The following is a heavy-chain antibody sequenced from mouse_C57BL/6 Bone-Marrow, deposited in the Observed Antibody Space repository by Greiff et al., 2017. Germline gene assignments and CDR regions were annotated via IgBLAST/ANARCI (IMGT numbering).Heavy chain of an antibody. CDR2: ISYDGSN. V-gene: IGHV3-6*01. CDR3: GRGDYGGTGYFGV. J-gene: IGHJ1*03. Sequence: EVKLVESGPGLVKPSQSLSLTCSVTGYSITSGYYWYWIRQFPGNKLEWMGYISYDGSNNYNPSFKNRISITRDTFKNQFFLKLNSVTTEDTATYDCGRGDYGGTGYFGVWGTETTVTVSS. CDR1: GYSITSGYY. D-gene: IGHD2-4*01.